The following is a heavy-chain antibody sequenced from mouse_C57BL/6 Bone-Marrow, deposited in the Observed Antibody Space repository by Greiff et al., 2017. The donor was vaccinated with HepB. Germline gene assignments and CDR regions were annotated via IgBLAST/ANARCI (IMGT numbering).Heavy chain of an antibody. CDR3: ARIYYYGSSSWYFDV. J-gene: IGHJ1*03. CDR2: IDPENGDT. V-gene: IGHV14-4*01. CDR1: GFNIKDDY. Sequence: EVQLQQSGAELVRPGASVKLSCTASGFNIKDDYMHWVKQRPEQGLEWIGWIDPENGDTEYASKFKGKATITADTSSNTAYLQLSSLTSEDTAVYYCARIYYYGSSSWYFDVWGTGTTVTVSS. D-gene: IGHD1-1*01.